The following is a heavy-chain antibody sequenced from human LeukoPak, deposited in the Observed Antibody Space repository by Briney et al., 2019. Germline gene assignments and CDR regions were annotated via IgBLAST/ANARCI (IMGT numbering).Heavy chain of an antibody. J-gene: IGHJ4*02. Sequence: SETLSLTCSVFHTSISSYYWSWIRQSPGKGLEWIGSIYYSGIIDYNPSLKSRLTISINTSKNQFSLKLSSVTAADTAVYYCARRIAAAGLAEGNFDYWGQGTLVTVSS. V-gene: IGHV4-59*08. D-gene: IGHD6-13*01. CDR3: ARRIAAAGLAEGNFDY. CDR1: HTSISSYY. CDR2: IYYSGII.